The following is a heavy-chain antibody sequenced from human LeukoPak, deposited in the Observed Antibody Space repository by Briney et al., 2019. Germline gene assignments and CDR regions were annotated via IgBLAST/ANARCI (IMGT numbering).Heavy chain of an antibody. J-gene: IGHJ3*02. D-gene: IGHD6-13*01. CDR2: INTNTGNP. CDR3: ARDWGGGEQQLGDAFDI. Sequence: GASVKVSCKTSGYTFTGYYMHWVRQAPGQGLEWMGWINTNTGNPTYAQGFTGRFVFSLDTSVSTAYLQISSLKAEDTAVYYCARDWGGGEQQLGDAFDIWGQGTMVTVSS. CDR1: GYTFTGYY. V-gene: IGHV7-4-1*02.